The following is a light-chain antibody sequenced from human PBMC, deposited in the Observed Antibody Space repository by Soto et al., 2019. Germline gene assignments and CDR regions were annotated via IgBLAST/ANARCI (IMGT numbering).Light chain of an antibody. J-gene: IGLJ1*01. CDR2: DVS. CDR1: SSDVGGYNY. Sequence: QSALTQPAYVSGSPGKSITISCTGTSSDVGGYNYVSCYQQHPGKAPKLMIYDVSYRPSGVSNRFSGSKSANTASLTISGLQAEDEADYYCISYTSSGALVVFGTGTKLTVL. V-gene: IGLV2-14*03. CDR3: ISYTSSGALVV.